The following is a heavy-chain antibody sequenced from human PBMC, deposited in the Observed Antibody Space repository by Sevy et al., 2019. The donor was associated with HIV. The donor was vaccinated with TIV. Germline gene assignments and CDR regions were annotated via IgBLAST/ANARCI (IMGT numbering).Heavy chain of an antibody. V-gene: IGHV3-33*08. J-gene: IGHJ4*02. Sequence: GGSLRLSCGASGFIFSTSCMHWVRQAPGKGLEWVALIWYDGSSKYYAYSVQGRFTISRDNSKNTLDLQMNSLRADETTVYYCVSGASIVAAGIFAYWGQGTLVTVSS. CDR3: VSGASIVAAGIFAY. D-gene: IGHD6-13*01. CDR1: GFIFSTSC. CDR2: IWYDGSSK.